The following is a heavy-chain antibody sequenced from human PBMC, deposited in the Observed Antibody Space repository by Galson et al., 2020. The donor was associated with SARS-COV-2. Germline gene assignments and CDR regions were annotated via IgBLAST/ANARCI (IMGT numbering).Heavy chain of an antibody. CDR2: IYYIGNA. J-gene: IGHJ3*02. D-gene: IGHD7-27*01. V-gene: IGHV4-31*03. Sequence: ASETLSLTCTVSGASISSVGYYWSWIRQHPGKGLEWVGHIYYIGNAYYNPSLQSRLNIWLDTSKNQFSLGLTSVTAADTAFYYCASGQMGNNAFDIWGQGTMVTVSS. CDR1: GASISSVGYY. CDR3: ASGQMGNNAFDI.